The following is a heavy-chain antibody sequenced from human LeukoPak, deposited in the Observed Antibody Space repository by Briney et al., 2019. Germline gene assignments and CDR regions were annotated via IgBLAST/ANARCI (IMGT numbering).Heavy chain of an antibody. Sequence: SQTLSLTCAISGDGVSSNSASWNWIRQSPSRGLEWLGRTFYRSKWYNDYAVSVKSRITINPDTSKNQLSLQLNSVTSEDTAVYYCARGKAVSGSPTSFFDYWGQGMLVTVTS. CDR2: TFYRSKWYN. CDR3: ARGKAVSGSPTSFFDY. V-gene: IGHV6-1*01. J-gene: IGHJ4*02. CDR1: GDGVSSNSAS. D-gene: IGHD6-19*01.